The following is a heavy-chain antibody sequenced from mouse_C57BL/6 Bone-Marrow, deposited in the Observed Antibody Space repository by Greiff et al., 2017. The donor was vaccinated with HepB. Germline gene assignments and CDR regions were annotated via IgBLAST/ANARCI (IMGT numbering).Heavy chain of an antibody. CDR1: GFTFSNYW. CDR3: TGMITRYFDY. J-gene: IGHJ2*01. Sequence: EVKLMESGGGLVQPGGSMKLSCVASGFTFSNYWMNWVRQSPEKGLEWVAQIRLKSDNYATHYAESVKGRFTISRDDSKSSVYLQMNNLRAEDTGIYYCTGMITRYFDYWGQGTTLTVSS. V-gene: IGHV6-3*01. D-gene: IGHD2-4*01. CDR2: IRLKSDNYAT.